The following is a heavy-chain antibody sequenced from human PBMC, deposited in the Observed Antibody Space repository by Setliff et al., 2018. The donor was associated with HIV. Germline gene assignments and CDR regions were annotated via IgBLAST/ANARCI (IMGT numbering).Heavy chain of an antibody. CDR3: ARDCPPKPMFRGVIDDYFDY. CDR1: GFTLSDHH. J-gene: IGHJ4*02. Sequence: PGGSLRLSCAASGFTLSDHHMNWIRQTPGKGLEWVSYISHSGGTIKYADFVRGRFTISRDIAKSSLYLQMNSLSAEDTAVYYCARDCPPKPMFRGVIDDYFDYWGQGTLVTVSS. D-gene: IGHD3-10*01. V-gene: IGHV3-11*01. CDR2: ISHSGGTI.